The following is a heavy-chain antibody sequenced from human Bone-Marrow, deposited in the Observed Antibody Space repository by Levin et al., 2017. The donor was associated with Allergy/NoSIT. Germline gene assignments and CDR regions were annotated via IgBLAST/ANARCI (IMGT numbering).Heavy chain of an antibody. Sequence: SETLSLTCAVYGGSFSGYYWSWIRQPPGKGLEWIGEINHSGSTNYNPSLKSRVTISVDTSKNQFSLKLSSVTAADTAVYYCARVRRPGYSSGWYGDYFDYWGQGTLVSVSS. CDR1: GGSFSGYY. CDR3: ARVRRPGYSSGWYGDYFDY. D-gene: IGHD6-19*01. V-gene: IGHV4-34*01. CDR2: INHSGST. J-gene: IGHJ4*02.